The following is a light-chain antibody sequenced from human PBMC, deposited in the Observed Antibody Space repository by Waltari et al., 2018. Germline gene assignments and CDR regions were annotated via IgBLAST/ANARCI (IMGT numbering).Light chain of an antibody. CDR2: DVS. CDR1: SGDVGSYNY. V-gene: IGLV2-8*01. CDR3: CSYAGSSNSV. J-gene: IGLJ3*02. Sequence: QSALTQPPSASGSPGQSVTIPCTGTSGDVGSYNYVSWYQQEPGKAPKLIIYDVSKRPSGVPDRFSGSKSGNTASLTVSGLQAEDEADYYCCSYAGSSNSVFGGGTKLTVL.